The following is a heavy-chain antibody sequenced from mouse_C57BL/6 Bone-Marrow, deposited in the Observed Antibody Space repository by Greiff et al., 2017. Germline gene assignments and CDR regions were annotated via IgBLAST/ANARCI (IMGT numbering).Heavy chain of an antibody. V-gene: IGHV1-81*01. Sequence: QVQLQQSGAELARPGASVKLSCKASGYTFTSYGISWVKQRTGQGLEWIGEIYPRSGNTYYNEKFKGKATLTADKSYSTAYMELRSLTSENSAVYFCARCGSIYCGNYYFDYWGRGTALTVTS. J-gene: IGHJ2*01. CDR3: ARCGSIYCGNYYFDY. CDR1: GYTFTSYG. D-gene: IGHD2-1*01. CDR2: IYPRSGNT.